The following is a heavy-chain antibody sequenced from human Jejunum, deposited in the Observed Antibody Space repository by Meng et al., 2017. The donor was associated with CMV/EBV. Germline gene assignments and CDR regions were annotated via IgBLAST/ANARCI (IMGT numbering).Heavy chain of an antibody. D-gene: IGHD2-21*01. CDR3: ARGSRASGGDFDY. Sequence: VSSASMKSNYWSWIRQPPGKGLEWIGNIYYSGATNYTPSLKSRVIILIDTSNRQFSLQVGSVTTADTAVYYCARGSRASGGDFDYWGQGTLVTVSS. V-gene: IGHV4-59*01. J-gene: IGHJ4*02. CDR1: SASMKSNY. CDR2: IYYSGAT.